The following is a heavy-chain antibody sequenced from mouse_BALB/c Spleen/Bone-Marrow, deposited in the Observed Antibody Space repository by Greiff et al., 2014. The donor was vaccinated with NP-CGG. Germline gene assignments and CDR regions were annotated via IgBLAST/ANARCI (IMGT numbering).Heavy chain of an antibody. V-gene: IGHV1-9*01. Sequence: QVQLQQPGAELMKPGASVKISCKATGYTFSSYWIEWVKQRPGHGLEWIGEILPGSGCTNYNEKFKGKATFTADTSSNTAYMQQSSLTSEDSAVYYCARELGLRLAYWGQGTLVTVSA. CDR2: ILPGSGCT. D-gene: IGHD3-1*01. J-gene: IGHJ3*01. CDR3: ARELGLRLAY. CDR1: GYTFSSYW.